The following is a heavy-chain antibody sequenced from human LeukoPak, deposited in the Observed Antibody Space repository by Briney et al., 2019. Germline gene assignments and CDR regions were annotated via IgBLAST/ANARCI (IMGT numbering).Heavy chain of an antibody. Sequence: SETLSLTCTASGGSISSYYWSWIRQPPGKGLEWIGYIYYSGSTNYNPSLKSRVTISVDTSKNQFSLKLSAVTAAGTAVYYCARGGRWGGIYRHNWFDPWGQGTLVTVSS. CDR3: ARGGRWGGIYRHNWFDP. J-gene: IGHJ5*02. D-gene: IGHD3-16*01. V-gene: IGHV4-59*01. CDR1: GGSISSYY. CDR2: IYYSGST.